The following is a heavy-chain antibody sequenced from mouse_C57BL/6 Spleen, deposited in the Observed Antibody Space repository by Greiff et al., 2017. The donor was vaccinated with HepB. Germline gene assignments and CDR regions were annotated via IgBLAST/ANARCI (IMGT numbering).Heavy chain of an antibody. J-gene: IGHJ4*01. Sequence: VQLQQSGAELVRPGSSVKLSCKASGYTFTSYWMDWVKQRPGQGLEWIGNIYPSDSETHYNQKFKDKATLTVDKSSSTAYMQLSSLTSEDSAVYYCARFDGYYLYAMDYWGQGTSVTVSS. CDR1: GYTFTSYW. V-gene: IGHV1-61*01. CDR2: IYPSDSET. CDR3: ARFDGYYLYAMDY. D-gene: IGHD2-3*01.